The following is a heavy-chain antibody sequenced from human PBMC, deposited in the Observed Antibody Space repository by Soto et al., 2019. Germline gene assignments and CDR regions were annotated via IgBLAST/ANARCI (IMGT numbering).Heavy chain of an antibody. V-gene: IGHV1-24*01. CDR1: GYTLTELS. J-gene: IGHJ3*02. CDR3: ATDCGDRGDAFDI. CDR2: FDPEDGET. D-gene: IGHD2-21*01. Sequence: APVKVSCKVSGYTLTELSMHWVRQAPGKGLEWMGGFDPEDGETIYAQKFQGRVTMTEDTSTDTAYMELSSLRSEDTAVYYCATDCGDRGDAFDIWGQGTMVTVSS.